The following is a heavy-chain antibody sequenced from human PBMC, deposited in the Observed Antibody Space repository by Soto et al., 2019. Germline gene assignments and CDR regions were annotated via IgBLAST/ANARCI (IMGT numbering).Heavy chain of an antibody. D-gene: IGHD2-2*01. CDR2: IYHSGST. CDR3: ARYQLLFRTFDI. V-gene: IGHV4-59*08. Sequence: QVQLQQSGPGLVKPSGTLSLMCTVSGASISRYYWSWIRQTPGKGLEWFGYIYHSGSTNYNPSLKSRLTISVDTSKNPFSLNLTSVTAADTAVYYCARYQLLFRTFDIWGQGTMVTVSS. J-gene: IGHJ3*02. CDR1: GASISRYY.